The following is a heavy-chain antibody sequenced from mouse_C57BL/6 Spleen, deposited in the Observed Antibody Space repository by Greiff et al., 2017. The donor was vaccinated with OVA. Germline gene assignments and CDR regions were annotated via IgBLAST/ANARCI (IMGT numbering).Heavy chain of an antibody. CDR2: IYPGDGDT. J-gene: IGHJ2*01. D-gene: IGHD1-1*01. Sequence: QVQLKESGPELVKPGASVKISCKASGYAFSSSWMNWVKQRPGKGLEWIGRIYPGDGDTNYNGKFKGKATLTADKSSSTAYMQLSSLTSEDSAVYFCAHYYGSSYYFDYWGQGTTLTVSS. V-gene: IGHV1-82*01. CDR1: GYAFSSSW. CDR3: AHYYGSSYYFDY.